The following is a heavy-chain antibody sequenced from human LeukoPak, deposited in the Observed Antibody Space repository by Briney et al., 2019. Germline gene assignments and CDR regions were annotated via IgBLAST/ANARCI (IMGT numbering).Heavy chain of an antibody. D-gene: IGHD2-2*01. CDR3: VRDSMYHGMDV. Sequence: GASVKVSCKASGGTFSSYAISWVRQAPGQGLEWMGRIIPILGIANYAQKFQGRVTITADKSTSTAYMELSSLRSEDTAVYYCVRDSMYHGMDVWGQGTTVTVSS. V-gene: IGHV1-69*04. CDR1: GGTFSSYA. CDR2: IIPILGIA. J-gene: IGHJ6*02.